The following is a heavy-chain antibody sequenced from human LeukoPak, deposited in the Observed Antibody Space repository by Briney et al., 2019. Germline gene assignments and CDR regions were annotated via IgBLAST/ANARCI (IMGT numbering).Heavy chain of an antibody. D-gene: IGHD1-26*01. CDR3: TRDPGVGAAIFDY. CDR2: IRSKTNNYAT. Sequence: PGGSLKLSCAVSGFSFSGSTMHWVRQASGKGLEWVGRIRSKTNNYATAYVASVKGRFTISRDDSKKTAYLQMNSLKTEDTAVYYCTRDPGVGAAIFDYWGQGTLVTVSS. CDR1: GFSFSGST. V-gene: IGHV3-73*01. J-gene: IGHJ4*02.